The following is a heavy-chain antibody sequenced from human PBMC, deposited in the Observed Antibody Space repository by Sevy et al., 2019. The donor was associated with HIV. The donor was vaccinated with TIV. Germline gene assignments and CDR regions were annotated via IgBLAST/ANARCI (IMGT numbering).Heavy chain of an antibody. CDR2: IYWNDDR. CDR1: GFSLSTTEVG. V-gene: IGHV2-5*01. J-gene: IGHJ3*02. Sequence: SGPTLVKPTQTRTLTCTFSGFSLSTTEVGVGWIRQPPGKALEWLALIYWNDDRRYSPSLKSRLTITKDTSKNQVVLTMTNMDPVDTATYYCAHTSYDTSGYYNHDAFDIWGQGTMVTVSS. D-gene: IGHD3-22*01. CDR3: AHTSYDTSGYYNHDAFDI.